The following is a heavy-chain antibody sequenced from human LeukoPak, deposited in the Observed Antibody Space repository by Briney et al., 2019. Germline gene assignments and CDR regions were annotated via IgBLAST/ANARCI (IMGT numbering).Heavy chain of an antibody. J-gene: IGHJ5*02. CDR2: INHSGST. CDR3: ARGRGILCFGELRARFDP. CDR1: GGSFSGYY. V-gene: IGHV4-34*01. D-gene: IGHD3-10*01. Sequence: PSETLSLTCAVYGGSFSGYYWSWIRQPPGKGLEWIGEINHSGSTNYNPSLKSRVTISVDTSKNQFSLKLSSVTAADTAVYYCARGRGILCFGELRARFDPWGQGTLVTVSS.